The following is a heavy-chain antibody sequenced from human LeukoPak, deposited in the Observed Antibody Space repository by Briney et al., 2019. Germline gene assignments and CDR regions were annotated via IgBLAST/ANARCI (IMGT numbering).Heavy chain of an antibody. CDR1: GFTFSNYA. CDR2: INGRGGST. CDR3: ARDRIDSRGYYYFDY. J-gene: IGHJ4*02. Sequence: GGSLRLSCAASGFTFSNYAMSWVRQAPGKGLEWVSSINGRGGSTYYADSVKGRFTISRDNSKNTLYLQMNSLRAEDTAVYYCARDRIDSRGYYYFDYWGQGTLVTVSS. V-gene: IGHV3-23*01. D-gene: IGHD3-22*01.